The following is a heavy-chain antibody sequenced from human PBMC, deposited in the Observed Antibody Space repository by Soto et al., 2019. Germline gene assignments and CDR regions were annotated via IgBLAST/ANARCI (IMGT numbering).Heavy chain of an antibody. CDR2: IIPIFGTA. V-gene: IGHV1-69*06. Sequence: GASVKVSCKASGGTFSSYAISWVRQAPGQGLEWMGGIIPIFGTANYAQKFQGRVTITADKSTSTAYMELSSLRSEDTAVYYCARRSITGTARYGMDVWGQGTTVTVSS. D-gene: IGHD1-20*01. CDR1: GGTFSSYA. CDR3: ARRSITGTARYGMDV. J-gene: IGHJ6*02.